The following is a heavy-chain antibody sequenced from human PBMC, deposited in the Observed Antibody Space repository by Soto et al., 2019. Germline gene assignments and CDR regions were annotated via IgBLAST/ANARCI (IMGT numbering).Heavy chain of an antibody. CDR3: TTDSLFTGQLVRMDN. CDR1: GFTFSDAW. D-gene: IGHD3-9*01. Sequence: GGSLRLSCAASGFTFSDAWINWVRQAPWKGLEWVGRIKSKIDGGTTDFAAPVKGRFAISRDDSRDMVYMEMYSLKTDDTAVYYCTTDSLFTGQLVRMDNWGHGTLVTVSS. CDR2: IKSKIDGGTT. J-gene: IGHJ4*01. V-gene: IGHV3-15*07.